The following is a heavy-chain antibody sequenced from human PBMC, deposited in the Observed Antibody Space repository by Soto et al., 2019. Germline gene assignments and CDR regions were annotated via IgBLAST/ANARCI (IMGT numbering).Heavy chain of an antibody. V-gene: IGHV3-64D*08. CDR2: ISSNGGST. Sequence: GGSLRLSCSASGFTFSSYAMHWVRQAPGKGLEYVSAISSNGGSTYYADSVKGRFTISRDNSKNTLYLQMSSLRAEDTAVYYCVKDLIFGVVAGAFDIWGQGTMVTVSS. D-gene: IGHD3-3*01. J-gene: IGHJ3*02. CDR3: VKDLIFGVVAGAFDI. CDR1: GFTFSSYA.